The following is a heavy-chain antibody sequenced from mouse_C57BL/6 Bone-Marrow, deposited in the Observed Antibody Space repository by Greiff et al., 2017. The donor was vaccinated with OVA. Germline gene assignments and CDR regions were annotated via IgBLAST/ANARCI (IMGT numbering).Heavy chain of an antibody. J-gene: IGHJ2*01. D-gene: IGHD2-12*01. CDR3: ALYSNDDY. V-gene: IGHV1-59*01. Sequence: VQLQQPGAELVRPGTSVKLSCKASGYTFTSYWMHWVKQRPGQGLEWIGVIDPSDSYTNYNQKFKVKATLTVDTSSSTAYMQLSSLTSEDSAVYYCALYSNDDYWGQGTTLTVSS. CDR1: GYTFTSYW. CDR2: IDPSDSYT.